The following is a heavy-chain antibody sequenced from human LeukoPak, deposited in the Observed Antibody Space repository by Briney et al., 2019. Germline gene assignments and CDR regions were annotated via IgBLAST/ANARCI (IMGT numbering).Heavy chain of an antibody. D-gene: IGHD3-22*01. CDR2: IYTSGST. Sequence: SETLSLTCTVSGGSISRYYWSWIRQPAGKGLEWIGRIYTSGSTNYNPSLKSRVTISVDTSKNQFSLKLSSVTAADTAVYYCAREGYYYVVDYWGQGTLVTVSS. CDR1: GGSISRYY. CDR3: AREGYYYVVDY. V-gene: IGHV4-4*07. J-gene: IGHJ4*02.